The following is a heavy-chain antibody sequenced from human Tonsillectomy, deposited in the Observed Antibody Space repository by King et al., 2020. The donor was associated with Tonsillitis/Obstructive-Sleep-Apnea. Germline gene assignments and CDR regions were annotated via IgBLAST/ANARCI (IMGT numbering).Heavy chain of an antibody. V-gene: IGHV3-11*01. CDR1: GFTFSNYY. J-gene: IGHJ6*03. Sequence: QLVQSGGGLVKPGGSLRLSCAASGFTFSNYYMSWIRQAPGKGLEWVSYISDSGNTIYYADSVKGRFTISRDNAKNSLYLQMNSLRAEDTAVYYCARDPYCSSTSCYDYFFYMDVWGKGTTVTVSS. CDR2: ISDSGNTI. D-gene: IGHD2-2*01. CDR3: ARDPYCSSTSCYDYFFYMDV.